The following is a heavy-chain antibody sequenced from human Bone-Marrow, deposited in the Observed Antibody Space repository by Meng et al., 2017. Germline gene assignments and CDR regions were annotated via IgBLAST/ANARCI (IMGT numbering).Heavy chain of an antibody. Sequence: GESLKISCAASGFTFSSYGMHWVRQAPGKGLEWVAVIRYDGSIKYYADSVKGRFTISRDNSKNTLYLQMNTLRAEDTAVYYCARDGEHRETTYGDYVGWFDPWGQGTLVTVSS. V-gene: IGHV3-33*01. CDR1: GFTFSSYG. CDR2: IRYDGSIK. D-gene: IGHD4-17*01. CDR3: ARDGEHRETTYGDYVGWFDP. J-gene: IGHJ5*02.